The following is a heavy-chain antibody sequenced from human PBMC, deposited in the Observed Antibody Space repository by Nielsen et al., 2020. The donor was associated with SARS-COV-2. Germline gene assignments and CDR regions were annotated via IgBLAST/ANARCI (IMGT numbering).Heavy chain of an antibody. CDR3: ATTSDYVWGSYRGGGMDV. Sequence: SETLSLTCTVSGGSISSYYWSWIRQPPGKGLEWIGYIYYSGSTNYNPSLKSRVTISVDTSKNQFSLKLSSVTAGDTAVYYCATTSDYVWGSYRGGGMDVWGQGTTVTVSS. D-gene: IGHD3-16*02. CDR2: IYYSGST. J-gene: IGHJ6*02. V-gene: IGHV4-59*01. CDR1: GGSISSYY.